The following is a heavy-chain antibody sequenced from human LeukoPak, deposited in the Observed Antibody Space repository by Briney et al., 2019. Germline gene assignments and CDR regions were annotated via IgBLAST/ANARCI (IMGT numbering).Heavy chain of an antibody. V-gene: IGHV1-24*01. J-gene: IGHJ5*02. CDR2: FDPEDGET. CDR3: ASLTYPYSSSGHNWFDP. D-gene: IGHD6-6*01. CDR1: GYTLTELS. Sequence: ASVKVSCKVSGYTLTELSMHWVRQAPGKGLERMGGFDPEDGETIYAQKFQGRVTMTEDTSTDTAYMELSSLRSEDTAVYYCASLTYPYSSSGHNWFDPWGQGTLVTVSS.